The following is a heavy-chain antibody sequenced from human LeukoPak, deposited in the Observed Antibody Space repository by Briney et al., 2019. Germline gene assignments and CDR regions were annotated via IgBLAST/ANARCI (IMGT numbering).Heavy chain of an antibody. Sequence: GGSLRLSCAVSGFTFSSYSMDWVRQAPGKGLEWVSSISSSSSYISYADSVKGRFTISRDNAKNSLYLQMNSLRAEDTAVYYCARVQGWLRPVDYWGQGTLVTVSS. V-gene: IGHV3-21*01. CDR1: GFTFSSYS. J-gene: IGHJ4*02. CDR2: ISSSSSYI. CDR3: ARVQGWLRPVDY. D-gene: IGHD5-12*01.